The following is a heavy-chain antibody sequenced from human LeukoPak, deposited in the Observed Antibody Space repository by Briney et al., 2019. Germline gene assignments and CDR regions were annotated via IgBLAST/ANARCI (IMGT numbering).Heavy chain of an antibody. CDR3: ARDSSSSWYWGDY. CDR1: GFTFSSYG. V-gene: IGHV3-33*01. Sequence: GRSLRLSCAASGFTFSSYGMHWVRQAPGKGLEWVAVIWYDGSNKYYADSVKGRFTIPRDNSKNTLYLQMNSLRAEDTAVYYCARDSSSSWYWGDYWGQGTLVTVSS. D-gene: IGHD6-13*01. CDR2: IWYDGSNK. J-gene: IGHJ4*02.